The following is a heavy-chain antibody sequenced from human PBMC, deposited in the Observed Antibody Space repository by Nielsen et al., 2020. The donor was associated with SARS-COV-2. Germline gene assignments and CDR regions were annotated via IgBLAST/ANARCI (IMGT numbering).Heavy chain of an antibody. CDR1: GFTFSSYS. CDR2: ISSSSSYI. V-gene: IGHV3-21*01. J-gene: IGHJ4*02. D-gene: IGHD3-3*01. Sequence: GESLKISCAASGFTFSSYSMNWVRQAPGKGLEWVSSISSSSSYIYYADSVKGRFTISRDNAKNSLYLQMNSLRAEDTAVYYCAREPTAFFGKPKYIDYWGQGTLVTVSS. CDR3: AREPTAFFGKPKYIDY.